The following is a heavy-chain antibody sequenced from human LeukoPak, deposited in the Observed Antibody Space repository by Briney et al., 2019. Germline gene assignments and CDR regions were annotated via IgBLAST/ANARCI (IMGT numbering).Heavy chain of an antibody. Sequence: ASVKVPCKASGYTFTGYYLHWVRQAPGQGLEWMGWINPNSGGTNYAQKFQGRVTMTRDTSISTAYMELSGLRSDDTAVYYCARQGVFGGYSYGYGYWGQGTLVTVSS. V-gene: IGHV1-2*02. D-gene: IGHD5-18*01. CDR1: GYTFTGYY. CDR3: ARQGVFGGYSYGYGY. CDR2: INPNSGGT. J-gene: IGHJ4*02.